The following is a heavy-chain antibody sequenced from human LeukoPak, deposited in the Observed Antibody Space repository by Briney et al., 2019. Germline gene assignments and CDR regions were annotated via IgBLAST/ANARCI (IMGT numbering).Heavy chain of an antibody. J-gene: IGHJ4*02. D-gene: IGHD3-10*01. CDR2: IYYSGST. Sequence: SQTLSLTCTVSGGSTSSGDYYWSWIRQPPGKGLEWIGYIYYSGSTYYNPSLKSRVTISVDTSKNQFSLKLSSVTAADTAVYYCARAGDYYGSGSYAPLDYWGQGTLVTVSS. V-gene: IGHV4-30-4*01. CDR1: GGSTSSGDYY. CDR3: ARAGDYYGSGSYAPLDY.